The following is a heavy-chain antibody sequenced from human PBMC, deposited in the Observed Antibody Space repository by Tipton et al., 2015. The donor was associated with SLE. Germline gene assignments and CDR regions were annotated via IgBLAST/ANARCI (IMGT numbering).Heavy chain of an antibody. CDR2: IYDSGST. Sequence: TLSLTCTVSGGSFSGYYWNWIRRPPGKGLEWIGYIYDSGSTNFNPSLKSRVIISEDTSKNQLSLKLSSVTAADTAVYYCARDRLGGPFDYWGQGTLVTVSS. CDR3: ARDRLGGPFDY. D-gene: IGHD1-26*01. CDR1: GGSFSGYY. J-gene: IGHJ4*02. V-gene: IGHV4-59*01.